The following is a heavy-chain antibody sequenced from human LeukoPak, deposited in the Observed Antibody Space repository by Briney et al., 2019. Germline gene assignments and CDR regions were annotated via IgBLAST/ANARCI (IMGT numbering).Heavy chain of an antibody. Sequence: GGSLRLSCAASGFTFSSYAMSWVRQAPGKGLEWVANIKQDGSEKYYVDSVKGRFTISRDNAKNSLYLQMNSLRAEDTAVYYCASSGQTYSSSSRYCSGGSCLDYWGQGTLVTVSS. V-gene: IGHV3-7*01. CDR1: GFTFSSYA. CDR2: IKQDGSEK. CDR3: ASSGQTYSSSSRYCSGGSCLDY. D-gene: IGHD2-15*01. J-gene: IGHJ4*02.